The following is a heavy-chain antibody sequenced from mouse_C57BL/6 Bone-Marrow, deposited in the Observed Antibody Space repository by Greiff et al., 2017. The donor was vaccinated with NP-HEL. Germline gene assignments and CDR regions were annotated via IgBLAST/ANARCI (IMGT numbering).Heavy chain of an antibody. Sequence: QVQLQQPGAELVKPGASVKMSCKASGYTFTSYWITWVKQRPGQGLEWIGDIYPGSGSTNYNEKFKSKATLTVDTSSSTAYMQLSSLTSEDSAVYYCARLKLYGNYCWYAMDYWGQGTSVTVSS. D-gene: IGHD2-1*01. CDR1: GYTFTSYW. CDR2: IYPGSGST. CDR3: ARLKLYGNYCWYAMDY. V-gene: IGHV1-55*01. J-gene: IGHJ4*01.